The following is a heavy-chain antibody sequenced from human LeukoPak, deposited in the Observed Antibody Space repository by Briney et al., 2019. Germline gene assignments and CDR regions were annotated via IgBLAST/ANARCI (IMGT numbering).Heavy chain of an antibody. CDR2: ISSSSSMI. D-gene: IGHD6-13*01. Sequence: GGSLRLSCAASGFTFSRYRMNWVRQAPGKGLEWVSYISSSSSMIYNADSVKGRFTISRDNAKNSLYLQMTSLRVDDTSIYFCAKDKVRYYTSRWSGLVDTWGQGTLVTVSS. J-gene: IGHJ5*02. CDR3: AKDKVRYYTSRWSGLVDT. CDR1: GFTFSRYR. V-gene: IGHV3-48*01.